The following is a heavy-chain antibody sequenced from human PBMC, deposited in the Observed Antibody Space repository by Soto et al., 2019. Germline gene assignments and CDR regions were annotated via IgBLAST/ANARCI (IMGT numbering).Heavy chain of an antibody. J-gene: IGHJ5*02. D-gene: IGHD6-13*01. CDR3: ARAWAATGKGWFDP. CDR1: GGSISNYY. Sequence: LSLTCTVSGGSISNYYWSWIRQPAGKGLEWIGRIYSSGSTSYNPSLKSRVTMSVDTSKNQFSLKLSSVTAADTAVYYCARAWAATGKGWFDPWGQGTLVTVSS. CDR2: IYSSGST. V-gene: IGHV4-4*07.